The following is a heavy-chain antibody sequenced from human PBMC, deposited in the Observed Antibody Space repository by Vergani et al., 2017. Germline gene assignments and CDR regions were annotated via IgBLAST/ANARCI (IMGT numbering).Heavy chain of an antibody. CDR3: ARVADYYDSSGSDY. D-gene: IGHD3-22*01. CDR1: GGTFSSYA. CDR2: IIPIFGTA. Sequence: QAQLVQSGAEVKKPGSSVKVSCKASGGTFSSYAISWVRQAPGQGLEWMGGIIPIFGTANYAQKFQGRVTITADESTSTAYMELSSLRSEDTAVYYCARVADYYDSSGSDYWGQGTLVTVSS. J-gene: IGHJ4*02. V-gene: IGHV1-69*12.